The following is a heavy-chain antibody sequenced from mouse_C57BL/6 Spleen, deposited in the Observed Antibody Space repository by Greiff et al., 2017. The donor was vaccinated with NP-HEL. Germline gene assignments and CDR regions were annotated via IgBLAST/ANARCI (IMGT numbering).Heavy chain of an antibody. J-gene: IGHJ3*01. Sequence: VQLKQSVAELVRPGASVKLSCTASGFNIKNTYMHWVKQRPEQGLEWIGRIDPANGNTKYAPKFQGKATITADTSSNTAYLQLSSLTSEDTAIYYCARSDYGSSYEFAYWGQGTLVTVSA. D-gene: IGHD1-1*01. V-gene: IGHV14-3*01. CDR3: ARSDYGSSYEFAY. CDR2: IDPANGNT. CDR1: GFNIKNTY.